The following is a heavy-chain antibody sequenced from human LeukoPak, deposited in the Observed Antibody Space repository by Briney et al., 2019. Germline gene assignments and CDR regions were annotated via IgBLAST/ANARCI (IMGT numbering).Heavy chain of an antibody. V-gene: IGHV3-23*01. D-gene: IGHD3-10*01. CDR2: ISATGDGT. CDR3: AKDYMREGWFDP. CDR1: GFTVGSNY. Sequence: PGGSLRLSCAASGFTVGSNYVSWVRQAPGKGLEWVSAISATGDGTFYAGFVTGRFVISRDNSKNTLYLQMNSLRAEDTALYYCAKDYMREGWFDPWGQGALVTVSS. J-gene: IGHJ5*02.